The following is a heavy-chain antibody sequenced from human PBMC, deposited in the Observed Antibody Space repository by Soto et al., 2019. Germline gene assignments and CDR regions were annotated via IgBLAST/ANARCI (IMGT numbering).Heavy chain of an antibody. Sequence: GSGPTLVNPTQTLTLTCTFSVFSLSTYGVGVGWIRQPPGKALEWLVFIYWDDDNRYSPSLKRRISVTKDTSKNQVVLSMTNVDPVDTATYYCAHRQAGNDWNGGYLDYWGLGALVTVSS. D-gene: IGHD1-1*01. CDR1: VFSLSTYGVG. V-gene: IGHV2-5*02. CDR3: AHRQAGNDWNGGYLDY. J-gene: IGHJ4*01. CDR2: IYWDDDN.